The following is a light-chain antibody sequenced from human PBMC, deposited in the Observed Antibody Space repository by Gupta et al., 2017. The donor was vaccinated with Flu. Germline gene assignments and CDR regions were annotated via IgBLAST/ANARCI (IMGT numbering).Light chain of an antibody. CDR3: QQYGSSQDT. CDR2: GAS. Sequence: ELLLTPSPGPLSLSPGGRASLSCRASRRVISSSLAWYQQKPGQAPRLLIYGASSRATGIPDRFSGSGSGTDFTLTISRLEPEDFAVYYCQQYGSSQDTFGQGTKLEIK. V-gene: IGKV3-20*01. J-gene: IGKJ2*01. CDR1: RRVISSS.